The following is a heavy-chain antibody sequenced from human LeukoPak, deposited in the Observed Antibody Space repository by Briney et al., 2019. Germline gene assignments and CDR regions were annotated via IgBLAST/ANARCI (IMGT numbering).Heavy chain of an antibody. CDR3: ARGTMIVLFDY. CDR2: SYYSGST. D-gene: IGHD3-22*01. J-gene: IGHJ4*02. Sequence: SETLSLTCTVSGGSTSSYYWSWIRQPPGKGLEWIGYSYYSGSTNYNPSLKSRVTISVDTSKNQFSLKLSSVTAADTAVYYCARGTMIVLFDYWGQGTLVTVSS. CDR1: GGSTSSYY. V-gene: IGHV4-59*01.